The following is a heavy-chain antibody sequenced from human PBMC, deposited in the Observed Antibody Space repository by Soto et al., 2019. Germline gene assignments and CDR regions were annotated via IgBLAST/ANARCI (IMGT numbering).Heavy chain of an antibody. CDR3: ARATYYYDSSGYQTSLFDY. V-gene: IGHV4-31*03. CDR2: IYYSGST. J-gene: IGHJ4*02. D-gene: IGHD3-22*01. CDR1: GGSISSGRYY. Sequence: QVQLQESGPGLVKPSQTLSLTCTVSGGSISSGRYYWSWIRQHPGKGLEWIGYIYYSGSTYYNPSIKSRVIVSVDTSKNQFSLKLSSVTAADTAVYFCARATYYYDSSGYQTSLFDYWGQGTLVTVSS.